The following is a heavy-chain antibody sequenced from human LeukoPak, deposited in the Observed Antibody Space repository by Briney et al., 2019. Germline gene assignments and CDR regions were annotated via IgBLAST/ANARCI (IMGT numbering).Heavy chain of an antibody. CDR2: ISSNGGST. D-gene: IGHD1-26*01. CDR3: ARESAIVGATLPLDYYYYMDV. Sequence: GGSLRLSCAASGFTFSSYAMHWVRQAPGKGLEYASAISSNGGSTYYANSVKGRFTISRDNSKNTLYLQMGSLRAEDMAVYYCARESAIVGATLPLDYYYYMDVWGKGTTVTVSS. CDR1: GFTFSSYA. J-gene: IGHJ6*03. V-gene: IGHV3-64*01.